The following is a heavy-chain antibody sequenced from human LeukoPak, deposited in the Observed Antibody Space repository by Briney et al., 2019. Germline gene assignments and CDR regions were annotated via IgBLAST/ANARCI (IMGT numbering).Heavy chain of an antibody. CDR1: GFTFSRHW. V-gene: IGHV3-74*01. Sequence: PGGSLRLSCAASGFTFSRHWMHWVRQAPGKGLVWVSRTNSDGSSTDYADSVKGRFTISRDNAKSTLYLQMNSLRAEDTAVYYCASDTVHTAEGIDYWGQGTLVTVSS. D-gene: IGHD5-18*01. CDR3: ASDTVHTAEGIDY. CDR2: TNSDGSST. J-gene: IGHJ4*02.